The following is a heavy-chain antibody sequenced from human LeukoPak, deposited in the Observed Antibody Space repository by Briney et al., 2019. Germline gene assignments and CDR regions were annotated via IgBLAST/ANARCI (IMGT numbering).Heavy chain of an antibody. CDR3: ARDSYSGSYPDY. J-gene: IGHJ4*02. CDR1: GGSISSYY. CDR2: IYTSGST. Sequence: SETLSLTCTVSGGSISSYYWSWIRQPAGKGLEWIGRIYTSGSTNYNPSLKSRVTMSVDTSKNQFSPKLSSVTAADTAVYYCARDSYSGSYPDYWGQGTLVTVSS. D-gene: IGHD1-26*01. V-gene: IGHV4-4*07.